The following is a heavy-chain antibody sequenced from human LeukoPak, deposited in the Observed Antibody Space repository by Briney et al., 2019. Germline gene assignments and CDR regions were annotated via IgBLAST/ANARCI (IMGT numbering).Heavy chain of an antibody. D-gene: IGHD1-1*01. Sequence: ASVKVSCKASGYTFTSYGISWVRQAPGQGLEWMGWISAYNGNTNYAQKLQGRVTMTTDTSTSTAYMELGSLRSDDTAVYYCATTDRYYYYGMDVWGQGTTVTVSS. V-gene: IGHV1-18*01. CDR1: GYTFTSYG. CDR3: ATTDRYYYYGMDV. J-gene: IGHJ6*02. CDR2: ISAYNGNT.